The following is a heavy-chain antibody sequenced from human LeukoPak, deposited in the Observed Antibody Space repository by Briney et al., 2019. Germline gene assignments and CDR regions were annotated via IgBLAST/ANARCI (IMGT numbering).Heavy chain of an antibody. D-gene: IGHD2-2*01. CDR1: GYTLTELS. J-gene: IGHJ4*02. V-gene: IGHV1-24*01. Sequence: ASVKVSCKVSGYTLTELSMHWVRQAPGKGLEWMGGFDPEDGETIYAQKSQGRVTMTEDTSTDTAYMELSSLRSEDTAVYYCATEPLHCSSTSCYGDYWGQGTLVTVSS. CDR3: ATEPLHCSSTSCYGDY. CDR2: FDPEDGET.